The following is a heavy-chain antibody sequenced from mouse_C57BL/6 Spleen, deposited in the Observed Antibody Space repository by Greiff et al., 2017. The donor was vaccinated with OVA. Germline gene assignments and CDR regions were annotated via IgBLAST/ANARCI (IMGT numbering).Heavy chain of an antibody. V-gene: IGHV5-17*01. D-gene: IGHD2-5*01. CDR2: ISSGSSTI. Sequence: EVMLVESGGGLVKPGGSLKLSCAASGFTFSDYGMHWVRQAPEKGLEWVAYISSGSSTIYYADTVKGRFTISRDNAKNTLFLQMTSLRSEDTAMYYCARPTYYSNLGYFDVWGTGTTVTVSS. J-gene: IGHJ1*03. CDR3: ARPTYYSNLGYFDV. CDR1: GFTFSDYG.